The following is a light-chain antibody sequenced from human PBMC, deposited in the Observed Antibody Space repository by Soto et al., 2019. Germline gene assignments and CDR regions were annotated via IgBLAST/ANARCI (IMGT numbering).Light chain of an antibody. J-gene: IGLJ2*01. CDR3: CSFAVGAALV. CDR2: EGT. CDR1: SSNVGTYDP. V-gene: IGLV2-23*01. Sequence: QSVLTQPASVSASPGQSITISCTGTSSNVGTYDPVSWYQHHPDKAPKLIIYEGTKRPSGISSRFSGSKSGNTASLTISGLQAEDDADYYCCSFAVGAALVFGGGTKLTVL.